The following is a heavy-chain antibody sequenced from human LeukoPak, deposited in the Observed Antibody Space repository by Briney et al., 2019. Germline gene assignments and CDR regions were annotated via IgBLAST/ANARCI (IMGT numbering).Heavy chain of an antibody. Sequence: KPSETLSLTCAVSNYSIGSDSYWGWIRQSPGKGFEWIGSVSHSGKTYYNPSFKSRVTISVDTSKNQFSLKLNSVTAADTAVYYCARGGYSRYWGQGTLVTVSS. J-gene: IGHJ4*02. V-gene: IGHV4-38-2*01. CDR3: ARGGYSRY. CDR2: VSHSGKT. D-gene: IGHD2-2*02. CDR1: NYSIGSDSY.